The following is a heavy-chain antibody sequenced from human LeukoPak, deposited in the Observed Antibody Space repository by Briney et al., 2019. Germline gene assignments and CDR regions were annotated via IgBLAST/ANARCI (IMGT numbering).Heavy chain of an antibody. D-gene: IGHD3-22*01. CDR3: AKDKAASGYYGYFDY. V-gene: IGHV3-9*03. CDR1: GFTFSDYY. J-gene: IGHJ4*02. Sequence: PGGSLRLSCAASGFTFSDYYMSWIRQAPGKGLEWVSGISWNSGSIGYADSVKGRFTISRDNAKNSLYLQMNSLRAEDMALYYCAKDKAASGYYGYFDYWGQGTLVTVSS. CDR2: ISWNSGSI.